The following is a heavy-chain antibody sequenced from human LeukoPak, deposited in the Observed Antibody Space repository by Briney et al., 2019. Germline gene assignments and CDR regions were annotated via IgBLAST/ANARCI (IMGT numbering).Heavy chain of an antibody. D-gene: IGHD1-26*01. CDR3: TRVDVARREDY. CDR2: IRSKAQGGTT. CDR1: GFSFSSYG. V-gene: IGHV3-49*04. Sequence: PGGSLRLSCAASGFSFSSYGMHWVRQAPGKGLEWVGFIRSKAQGGTTEYAASVKGRFTISRDDSKSIAYLQMNSLKTEDTAVYYCTRVDVARREDYWGQGTLVTVSS. J-gene: IGHJ4*02.